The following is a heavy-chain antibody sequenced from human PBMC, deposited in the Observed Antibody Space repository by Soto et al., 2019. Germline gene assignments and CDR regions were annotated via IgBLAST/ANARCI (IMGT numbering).Heavy chain of an antibody. CDR3: AKTAAARPNLYLDS. CDR2: ISPDGGNK. D-gene: IGHD6-6*01. CDR1: GFTFSKYG. Sequence: GGSLRLSCVGSGFTFSKYGMHWVRQAPGRGLEWVAVISPDGGNKYYGGSVKGRFAVSRDNSKGSLSLQMNSLRVEDTAVFYCAKTAAARPNLYLDSWGQGTLVTVSS. J-gene: IGHJ4*02. V-gene: IGHV3-30*18.